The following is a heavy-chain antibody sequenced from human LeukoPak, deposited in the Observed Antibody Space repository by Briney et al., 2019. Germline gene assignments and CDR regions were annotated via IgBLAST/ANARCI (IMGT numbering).Heavy chain of an antibody. Sequence: SETLSLTCAVYGGSFSGYYWSWIRQPPGKGLEWIGEINHSGSTNYNPSLKSRVTISVDTSKNQFSLKLCSVTAADTAVYYCARGRGDTAMVPYNWFDPWGQGTLVTVSS. V-gene: IGHV4-34*01. D-gene: IGHD5-18*01. CDR3: ARGRGDTAMVPYNWFDP. CDR1: GGSFSGYY. CDR2: INHSGST. J-gene: IGHJ5*02.